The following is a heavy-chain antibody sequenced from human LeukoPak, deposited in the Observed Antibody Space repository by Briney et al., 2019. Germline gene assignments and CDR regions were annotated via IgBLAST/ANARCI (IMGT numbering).Heavy chain of an antibody. D-gene: IGHD2-2*01. V-gene: IGHV3-23*01. CDR3: AKDRYCSSTNCPYDS. Sequence: PGGSLRLSCAASGFTSSDYTMNWVRQAPGKGLEWVSGISVSDDSTYCADSVKGRFTMSRDNSNNMLYLQMNSLRAEDTAVYYCAKDRYCSSTNCPYDSWGQGTLVTVSS. CDR2: ISVSDDST. CDR1: GFTSSDYT. J-gene: IGHJ5*01.